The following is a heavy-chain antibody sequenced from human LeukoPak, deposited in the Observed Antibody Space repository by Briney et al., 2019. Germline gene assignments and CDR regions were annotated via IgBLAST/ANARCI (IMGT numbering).Heavy chain of an antibody. V-gene: IGHV4-38-2*02. D-gene: IGHD6-19*01. CDR3: ARDLRSGWADY. Sequence: KPSETLSLTCTVSGYSISSGYYWGWIRQPPGKGLEWIGSIYHSGSTYYNPSLKSRVTISVDTSKNQFSLKLSSVTAADTAVYYCARDLRSGWADYWGQGTLVTVSS. CDR1: GYSISSGYY. J-gene: IGHJ4*02. CDR2: IYHSGST.